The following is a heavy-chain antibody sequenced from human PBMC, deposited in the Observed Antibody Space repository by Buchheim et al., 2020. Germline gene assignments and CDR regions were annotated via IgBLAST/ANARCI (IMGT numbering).Heavy chain of an antibody. V-gene: IGHV4-30-4*01. CDR1: GGPISSGDYY. Sequence: QVQLQESGPGLVKPSQTLSLTCTVSGGPISSGDYYWSWIRLPPGKGLEWIGYIYYSGSTYYNLSLKSRVTISVDTSKNQFSLKLSSVTAADTAVYYCARGSTSRGYSYGVDYWGQGTL. J-gene: IGHJ4*02. CDR2: IYYSGST. CDR3: ARGSTSRGYSYGVDY. D-gene: IGHD5-18*01.